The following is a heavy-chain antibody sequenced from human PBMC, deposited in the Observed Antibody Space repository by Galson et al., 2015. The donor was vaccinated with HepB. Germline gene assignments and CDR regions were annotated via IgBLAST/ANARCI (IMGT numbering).Heavy chain of an antibody. J-gene: IGHJ4*02. V-gene: IGHV1-69*04. CDR3: ARDGRHYGSGSYYNYPDY. CDR2: TIPILGIA. CDR1: GGTFSSYA. Sequence: SVKVSCKASGGTFSSYAISWVRQAPGQGLEWMGRTIPILGIANYAQKFQGRVTITADKSTSTAYMELSSLRSEDTAVYYCARDGRHYGSGSYYNYPDYWGQGTLVTVSS. D-gene: IGHD3-10*01.